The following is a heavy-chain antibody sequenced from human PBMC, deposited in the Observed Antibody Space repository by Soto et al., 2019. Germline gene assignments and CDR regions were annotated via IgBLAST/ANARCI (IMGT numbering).Heavy chain of an antibody. D-gene: IGHD7-27*01. CDR2: IYPGDSDT. V-gene: IGHV5-51*01. Sequence: PGEYLKISCKGSGYSFTSYWIGWVRQMPGKGLEWMGIIYPGDSDTRYSPSFQGQVTISADKSISTAYLQWSSLKASDTAMYYCARHPTGDGYYYYYGMDVWGQGTTVTVSS. CDR1: GYSFTSYW. CDR3: ARHPTGDGYYYYYGMDV. J-gene: IGHJ6*02.